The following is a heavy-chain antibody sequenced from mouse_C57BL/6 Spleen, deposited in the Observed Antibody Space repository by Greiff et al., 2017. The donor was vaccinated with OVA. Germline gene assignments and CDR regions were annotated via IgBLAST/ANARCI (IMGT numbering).Heavy chain of an antibody. D-gene: IGHD4-1*01. J-gene: IGHJ1*03. CDR3: AREINWDWYFDV. V-gene: IGHV1-76*01. CDR2: IYPGSGNT. CDR1: GYTFTDYY. Sequence: QVQLQQSGAELVRPGASVKLSCKASGYTFTDYYINWVKQRPGQGLEWIARIYPGSGNTYYNEKFKGKATLTAEKSSSTAYMQLSSLTSEDSAVYFCAREINWDWYFDVWGTGTTVTVSS.